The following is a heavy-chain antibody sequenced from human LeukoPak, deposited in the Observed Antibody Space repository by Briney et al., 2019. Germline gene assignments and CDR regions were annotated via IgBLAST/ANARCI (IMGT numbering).Heavy chain of an antibody. Sequence: TGGSLRLSCAASGFTFSSYSMNWVRQAPGKGLEWVSSISSSSSYIYYADSVKGRFTISRDNSKNTLYLQMNSLRAEDTAVYYCTRLAVTRDYWGQGTLVTVSS. CDR3: TRLAVTRDY. J-gene: IGHJ4*02. D-gene: IGHD2-21*02. CDR1: GFTFSSYS. V-gene: IGHV3-21*01. CDR2: ISSSSSYI.